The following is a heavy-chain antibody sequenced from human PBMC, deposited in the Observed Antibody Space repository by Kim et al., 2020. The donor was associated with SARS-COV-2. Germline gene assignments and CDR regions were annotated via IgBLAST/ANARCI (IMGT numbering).Heavy chain of an antibody. Sequence: GGSLRLSCEASGFTFSSYNMNWVRQAPGKGLEWVSSISSSSTYIYYADSVKGRFTISRDNAKNSLYLQMNSLRAEDTAVYHCARGHSSGYYVAHAGFDIWAQGTAVTVSS. V-gene: IGHV3-21*01. CDR1: GFTFSSYN. J-gene: IGHJ3*02. D-gene: IGHD3-22*01. CDR3: ARGHSSGYYVAHAGFDI. CDR2: ISSSSTYI.